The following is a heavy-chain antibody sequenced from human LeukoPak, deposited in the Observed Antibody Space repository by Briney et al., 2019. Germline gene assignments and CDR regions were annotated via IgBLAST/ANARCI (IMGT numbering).Heavy chain of an antibody. CDR2: INHSGST. Sequence: SETLSLTCAVYGGSFSGYYWSWIRQPPGKGLEWIGEINHSGSTNYNPSLKSRVTMSVDTSKNQFSLKLSSVTAADTAVYYCARSRYCSSTSCYHRNWFDPWGQGTLVTVSS. V-gene: IGHV4-34*01. D-gene: IGHD2-2*01. J-gene: IGHJ5*02. CDR1: GGSFSGYY. CDR3: ARSRYCSSTSCYHRNWFDP.